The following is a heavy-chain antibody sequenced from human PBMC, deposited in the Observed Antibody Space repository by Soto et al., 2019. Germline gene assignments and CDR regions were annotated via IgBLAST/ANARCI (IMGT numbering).Heavy chain of an antibody. J-gene: IGHJ4*02. CDR3: AREGCGIAALRVFDY. Sequence: QVQLVQSGAEVKKPGSSVKVSCKASGGTFSSYTISWVRQAPGQGLEWMGRIIPILGIANYEHQFQGRVTITADKATSTAYMELSSLRSEDTAVYYCAREGCGIAALRVFDYWAQGTLVTVSS. V-gene: IGHV1-69*08. CDR1: GGTFSSYT. D-gene: IGHD6-25*01. CDR2: IIPILGIA.